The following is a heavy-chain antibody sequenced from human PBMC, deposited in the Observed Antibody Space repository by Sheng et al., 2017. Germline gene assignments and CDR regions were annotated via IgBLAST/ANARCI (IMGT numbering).Heavy chain of an antibody. D-gene: IGHD4-17*01. CDR2: IYHSGST. V-gene: IGHV4-38-2*01. CDR1: GYSISSGYY. CDR3: ARKGFDYGDYYYYYGMDV. J-gene: IGHJ6*02. Sequence: QVQLQESCPGLVKPSETLSLTCAVSGYSISSGYYWGWIRQPPGKGLEWIGSIYHSGSTYYNPSLKSRVTISVDTSKNQFSLKLSSVTAADTAVYYCARKGFDYGDYYYYYGMDVWGRRTDGHRLL.